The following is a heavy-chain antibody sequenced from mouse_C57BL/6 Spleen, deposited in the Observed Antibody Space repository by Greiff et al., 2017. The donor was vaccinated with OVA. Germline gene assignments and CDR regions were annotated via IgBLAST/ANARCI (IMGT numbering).Heavy chain of an antibody. J-gene: IGHJ4*01. CDR2: IWSDGSK. Sequence: VQLQESGPGLVAPSQSLSITCTVSGFSLTSYGVHWVRQPPGKGLEWLVVIWSDGSKTYNSALKSRLSISKDNSKSQVFLKMNSLQTDDTAMYYCAREKLTGTGDYAMDYWGQGTSVTVSS. D-gene: IGHD4-1*01. CDR3: AREKLTGTGDYAMDY. V-gene: IGHV2-6*03. CDR1: GFSLTSYG.